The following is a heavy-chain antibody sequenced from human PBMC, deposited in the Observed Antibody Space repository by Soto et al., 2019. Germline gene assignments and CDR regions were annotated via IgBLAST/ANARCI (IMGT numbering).Heavy chain of an antibody. V-gene: IGHV3-7*01. J-gene: IGHJ4*02. CDR3: AGGGYIVVVPAAID. D-gene: IGHD2-2*02. Sequence: PGGSLRLSCADSGFTFSSYWMSWVRQAPGKGQEWVANIKQDGSEKYYVDSVKGRFTISRDNAKNSLYLQMNSLRAEDTAVYCCAGGGYIVVVPAAIDWGQGTLVTVSS. CDR2: IKQDGSEK. CDR1: GFTFSSYW.